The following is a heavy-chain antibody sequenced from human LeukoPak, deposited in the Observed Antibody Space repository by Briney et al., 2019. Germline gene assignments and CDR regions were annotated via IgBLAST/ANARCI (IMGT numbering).Heavy chain of an antibody. Sequence: SETLSLTCTVSGGPISSSGYYWGWIRQPPGKGLEWIGSIHYSGGTYYNPSLKSRVTISVDTSKNQFSLKVTSVTAADTALYYCARHTRSGYSYGYEAWGQGTLVTVSS. CDR2: IHYSGGT. J-gene: IGHJ5*02. CDR1: GGPISSSGYY. D-gene: IGHD5-18*01. V-gene: IGHV4-39*01. CDR3: ARHTRSGYSYGYEA.